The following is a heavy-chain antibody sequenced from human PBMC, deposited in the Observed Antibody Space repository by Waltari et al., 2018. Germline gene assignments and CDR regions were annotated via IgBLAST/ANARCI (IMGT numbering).Heavy chain of an antibody. CDR1: GYSISSGYY. D-gene: IGHD2-15*01. V-gene: IGHV4-38-2*01. Sequence: QVQLQESGPGLGKPSETLSLTCAVSGYSISSGYYWGWTRQPPGKGLEWIGSIYHSGSTYYNPSLKSRVTISVDTSKNQFSLKLSSVTAADTAVYYCARVGVVAKKRYFDYWGQGTLVTVSS. CDR3: ARVGVVAKKRYFDY. CDR2: IYHSGST. J-gene: IGHJ4*02.